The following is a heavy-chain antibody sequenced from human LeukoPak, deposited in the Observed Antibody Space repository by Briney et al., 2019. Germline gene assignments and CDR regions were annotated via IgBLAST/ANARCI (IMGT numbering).Heavy chain of an antibody. J-gene: IGHJ6*02. CDR2: MNPNSGNT. Sequence: GASVKVSCKASGYTFTSYDINWVRQATGQGLEWMGWMNPNSGNTGYAQKFQGRVTMTRNTSISTAYMELSSLRSEDTAVYYCGRGYHPDSSGWYSLYYYYGMDVWGQGTTVTVSS. D-gene: IGHD6-19*01. V-gene: IGHV1-8*01. CDR1: GYTFTSYD. CDR3: GRGYHPDSSGWYSLYYYYGMDV.